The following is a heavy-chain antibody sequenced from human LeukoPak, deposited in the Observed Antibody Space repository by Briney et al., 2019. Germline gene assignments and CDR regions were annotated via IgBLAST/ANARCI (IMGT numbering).Heavy chain of an antibody. CDR1: GYTFTSYY. CDR3: ARSVVVVTSHYYYYYGMDV. J-gene: IGHJ6*02. CDR2: INPSGGST. Sequence: ASVKVSCKASGYTFTSYYMHWGRQAPGQGLEWMGIINPSGGSTSYAQKFQGRVSMTTESFTSTVYMELRRLRSEDAAVYYCARSVVVVTSHYYYYYGMDVWGQGTTVTVSS. D-gene: IGHD3-22*01. V-gene: IGHV1-46*01.